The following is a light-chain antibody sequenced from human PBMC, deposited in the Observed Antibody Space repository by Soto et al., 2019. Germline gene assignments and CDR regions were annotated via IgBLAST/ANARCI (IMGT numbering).Light chain of an antibody. CDR3: LQALQTPAT. CDR1: QSLLHSNGYKY. V-gene: IGKV2-28*01. J-gene: IGKJ4*01. Sequence: DIVMTQSPLSLPVTPGEPASISCRSSQSLLHSNGYKYLYWYLQKPGQSPQLLIYLGSNRASGVPDRFSGSGSGTDFTLKISRVEAEDVGVYYCLQALQTPATFGGGTKVEIK. CDR2: LGS.